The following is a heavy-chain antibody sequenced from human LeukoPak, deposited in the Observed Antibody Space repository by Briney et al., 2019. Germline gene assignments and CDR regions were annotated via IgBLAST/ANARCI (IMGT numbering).Heavy chain of an antibody. Sequence: PSETLSLTCTVSGGSISSGDYYWSWIRQPPGKGLEWIGSIYYSGSTYYNPSLKSRVTISVDTSKNQFSLKLSSVTAADTAVYYCARNYYGSGSYYTDYWGQGTLVTVSS. CDR3: ARNYYGSGSYYTDY. CDR1: GGSISSGDYY. V-gene: IGHV4-39*01. D-gene: IGHD3-10*01. J-gene: IGHJ4*02. CDR2: IYYSGST.